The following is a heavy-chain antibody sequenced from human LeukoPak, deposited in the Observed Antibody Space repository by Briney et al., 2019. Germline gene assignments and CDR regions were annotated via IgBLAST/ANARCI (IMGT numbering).Heavy chain of an antibody. CDR2: VDPEDGET. CDR1: GYTFTDYY. J-gene: IGHJ4*02. V-gene: IGHV1-69-2*01. CDR3: ATEKSAGFDY. Sequence: ASEKVSCKVSGYTFTDYYMHWVQQAPGKGLEWMGLVDPEDGETIYAEKFQGRVTITADTSTVTAYMELSSLRSEDTAVYYCATEKSAGFDYWGQGTLVTVSS.